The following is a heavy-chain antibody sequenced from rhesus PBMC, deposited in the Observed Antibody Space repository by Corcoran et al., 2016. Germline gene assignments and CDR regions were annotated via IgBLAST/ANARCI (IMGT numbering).Heavy chain of an antibody. CDR2: ISGGSGST. CDR1: GGSFSGYY. V-gene: IGHV4-165*01. J-gene: IGHJ6*01. CDR3: AREGDYGLDS. D-gene: IGHD5-42*01. Sequence: QVQLQESGPGLVKPSETLSLTCAVSGGSFSGYYWGWIRQPPGKGLGWNGYISGGSGSTDYHPSLKSRVTISTDTSKNQFSLKLSSVTAADTAVYYCAREGDYGLDSWGQGVVVTVSS.